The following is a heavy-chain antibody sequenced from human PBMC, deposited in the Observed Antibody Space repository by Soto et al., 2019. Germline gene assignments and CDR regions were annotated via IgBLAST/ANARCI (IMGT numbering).Heavy chain of an antibody. CDR2: IRRQTDGGTT. D-gene: IGHD6-13*01. CDR3: TTDRPGIAASGMGVY. J-gene: IGHJ4*02. V-gene: IGHV3-15*07. CDR1: DFTFNNAW. Sequence: GGSLRLSCAASDFTFNNAWMNWVRQAPGKGLEWVGRIRRQTDGGTTDYAAPVKGRFTISRDDSKNTLYLQMNSLKAEDTAVYYFTTDRPGIAASGMGVYWGPGTLVTVS.